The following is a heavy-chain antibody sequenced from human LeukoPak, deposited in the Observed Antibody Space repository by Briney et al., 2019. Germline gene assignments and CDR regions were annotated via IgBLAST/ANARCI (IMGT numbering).Heavy chain of an antibody. CDR1: GVTFSTYG. Sequence: GGSLRLSCAVSGVTFSTYGMHWVRQAPGKGLGWVAFISYDGSNKYYADSVKGRFTISRDNSKNSPHLQMNSLRAEDTAVYYCAREEIWGQGTMVSVSS. J-gene: IGHJ3*02. V-gene: IGHV3-30*03. CDR2: ISYDGSNK. CDR3: AREEI.